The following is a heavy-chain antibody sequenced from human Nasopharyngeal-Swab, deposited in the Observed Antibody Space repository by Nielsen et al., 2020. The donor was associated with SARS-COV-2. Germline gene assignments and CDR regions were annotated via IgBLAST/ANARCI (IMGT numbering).Heavy chain of an antibody. D-gene: IGHD3-3*01. CDR2: IYTSGST. Sequence: SETLSLTCTVSGGPISSGSYYWSWIRQPAGKGLEWIGRIYTSGSTNYNPSLKSRVTISVDTSKNQFSLKLSSVTAADTAVYYCARLSNYDFWSGYYAYMDVWGKGTTVTVSS. CDR1: GGPISSGSYY. J-gene: IGHJ6*03. CDR3: ARLSNYDFWSGYYAYMDV. V-gene: IGHV4-61*02.